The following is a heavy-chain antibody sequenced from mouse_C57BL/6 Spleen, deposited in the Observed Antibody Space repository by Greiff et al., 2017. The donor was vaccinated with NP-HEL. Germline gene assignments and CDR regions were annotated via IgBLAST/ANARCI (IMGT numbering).Heavy chain of an antibody. CDR3: TTDSSGYP. CDR2: IDPENGDT. J-gene: IGHJ2*01. D-gene: IGHD3-2*02. Sequence: VQLQQSGAELVRPGASVKLSCTASGFNIKDDYMHWVKQRPEQGLEWIGWIDPENGDTEYASKFQGKATITADTSSNTAYLQLSSLTSEDTAVYYCTTDSSGYPWGQGTTLTVSS. V-gene: IGHV14-4*01. CDR1: GFNIKDDY.